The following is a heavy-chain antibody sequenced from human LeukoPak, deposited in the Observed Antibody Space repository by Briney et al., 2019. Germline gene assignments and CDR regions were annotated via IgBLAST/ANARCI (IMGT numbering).Heavy chain of an antibody. CDR3: ARGSSFDGYCSAGACDAGYYDS. D-gene: IGHD2-15*01. Sequence: SETLFLTCAVYGESFSAYFWNWIRQAPGKPLEYIGEINHRGSSHYNPSLKTRVTLSVDTSKKQFSLKLTSVTAADTAVYFCARGSSFDGYCSAGACDAGYYDSWGQGTPVTVSS. J-gene: IGHJ4*02. CDR1: GESFSAYF. CDR2: INHRGSS. V-gene: IGHV4-34*01.